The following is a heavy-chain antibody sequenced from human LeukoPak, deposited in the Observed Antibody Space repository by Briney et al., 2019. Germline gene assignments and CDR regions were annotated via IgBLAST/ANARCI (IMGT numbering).Heavy chain of an antibody. CDR2: IHPGDSDT. CDR1: GGTFSSYA. V-gene: IGHV5-51*06. CDR3: ARRSGSSSSDY. J-gene: IGHJ4*02. D-gene: IGHD6-6*01. Sequence: KVSCKASGGTFSSYAISWVRQMPGKGLEWMGIIHPGDSDTRYRPSFQGQITISVDKSISTAYLQWSSLKASDTAIYYCARRSGSSSSDYWGQGTLVSVSS.